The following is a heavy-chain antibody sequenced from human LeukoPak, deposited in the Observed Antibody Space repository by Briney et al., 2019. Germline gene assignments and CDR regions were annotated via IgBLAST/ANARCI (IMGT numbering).Heavy chain of an antibody. CDR1: GVSFSGYY. D-gene: IGHD2-15*01. V-gene: IGHV4-34*01. J-gene: IGHJ6*02. CDR3: ARTPYYYDYGMDV. CDR2: INHSGFT. Sequence: SETLSLTCSVYGVSFSGYYWSWIRQPPGKGLEWIGEINHSGFTNYNPSLKSRVTISVDTSKNHFSLKLSSVTAADTAVYYCARTPYYYDYGMDVWGQGTTVTVSS.